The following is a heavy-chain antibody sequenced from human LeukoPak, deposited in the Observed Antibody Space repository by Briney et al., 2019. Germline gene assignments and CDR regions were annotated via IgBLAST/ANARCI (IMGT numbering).Heavy chain of an antibody. V-gene: IGHV3-9*01. J-gene: IGHJ3*02. CDR1: GFTFDDYA. CDR2: ISWNSGSI. Sequence: GGSLRLSCAASGFTFDDYAMHWVRQAPGKGLEWVSGISWNSGSIGYAGSVKGRFTISRDNAKNSLYLQMNSLRAEDTALYYCAKDTQYYYGSGSLYDAFDIWGQGTMVTVSS. D-gene: IGHD3-10*01. CDR3: AKDTQYYYGSGSLYDAFDI.